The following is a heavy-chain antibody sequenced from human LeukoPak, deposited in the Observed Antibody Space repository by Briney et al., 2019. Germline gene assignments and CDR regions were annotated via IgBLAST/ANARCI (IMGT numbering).Heavy chain of an antibody. D-gene: IGHD6-13*01. CDR1: GFTFSSYG. V-gene: IGHV3-30*02. J-gene: IGHJ6*02. CDR3: AKDLYSYSSSWYVYYYYYGMDV. CDR2: IRYDGSNK. Sequence: GGSLRLSCAASGFTFSSYGMHWVRQAPGKGLEWVAFIRYDGSNKYYADSVKGRFTIPRDNSKNTLYLQMNSLRAEDTAVYYCAKDLYSYSSSWYVYYYYYGMDVWGQGTTVTVSS.